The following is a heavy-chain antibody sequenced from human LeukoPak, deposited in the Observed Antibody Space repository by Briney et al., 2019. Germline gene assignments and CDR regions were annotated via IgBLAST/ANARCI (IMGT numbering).Heavy chain of an antibody. D-gene: IGHD3-9*01. CDR2: IKQDGSEK. Sequence: PGGSLRLSCAACGFTFRSYWMSWVRQAPGKGLEWVANIKQDGSEKYYVDSVKGRFTISRDNAKNSLYLQMNSLRAEDTAVYYCASSRLADFDYWGQGTLVTVSS. CDR1: GFTFRSYW. J-gene: IGHJ4*02. CDR3: ASSRLADFDY. V-gene: IGHV3-7*01.